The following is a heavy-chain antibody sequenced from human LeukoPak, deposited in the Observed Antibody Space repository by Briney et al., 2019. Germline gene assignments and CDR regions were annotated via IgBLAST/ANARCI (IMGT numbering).Heavy chain of an antibody. V-gene: IGHV3-43*02. CDR3: AKGDGSGWYPLYYYGMDV. Sequence: GGSLRLSCAASGFTFDDYAMHWVRQAPGKGLEWVSLISGDGGSTYYADSVKGRFTISRDNSKNSLYLQMNSLRTEDTTLCYCAKGDGSGWYPLYYYGMDVWGQGTTVTVSS. J-gene: IGHJ6*02. CDR2: ISGDGGST. D-gene: IGHD6-19*01. CDR1: GFTFDDYA.